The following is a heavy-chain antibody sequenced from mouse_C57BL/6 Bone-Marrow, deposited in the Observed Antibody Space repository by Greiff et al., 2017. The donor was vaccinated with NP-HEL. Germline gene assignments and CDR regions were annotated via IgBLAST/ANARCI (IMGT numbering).Heavy chain of an antibody. CDR2: INYDGSST. D-gene: IGHD4-1*02. J-gene: IGHJ2*01. Sequence: EVQLVESEGGLVQPGSSMKLSCTASGFTFSDYYMAWVRQVPEKGLEWVANINYDGSSTYYLDSLKSRFIISRDNAKNILYLQMSSLKSEDTATYYCARERRRTRLNWDWVYFDYWGQGTTLTVSS. CDR1: GFTFSDYY. CDR3: ARERRRTRLNWDWVYFDY. V-gene: IGHV5-16*01.